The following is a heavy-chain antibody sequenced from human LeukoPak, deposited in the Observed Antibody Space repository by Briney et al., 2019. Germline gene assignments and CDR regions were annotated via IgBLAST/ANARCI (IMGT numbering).Heavy chain of an antibody. J-gene: IGHJ4*02. CDR1: GGSISSYY. Sequence: SETLSLTCTVSGGSISSYYWSWIRQPPGKGLEWIGYIYYSGGTNYNPSLKSRVTISVDTSKNQFSLKLSSVTAADTAVYYCARDLQQLVQVLFDYWGQGTLVTVSS. D-gene: IGHD6-13*01. CDR2: IYYSGGT. V-gene: IGHV4-59*01. CDR3: ARDLQQLVQVLFDY.